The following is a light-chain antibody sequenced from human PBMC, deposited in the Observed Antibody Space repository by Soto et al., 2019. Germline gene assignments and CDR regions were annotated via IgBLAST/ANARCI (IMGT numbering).Light chain of an antibody. Sequence: EIGITQSPATLSVSPGERATLSCRASQSVSSNLAWYQQKPGQAPRLLIYGASTRATGIPARFSGSGSGTEFTLTVSTLQSEDFAVYLCQQYNNCQAFGQRTKVDIK. CDR2: GAS. V-gene: IGKV3-15*01. J-gene: IGKJ1*01. CDR1: QSVSSN. CDR3: QQYNNCQA.